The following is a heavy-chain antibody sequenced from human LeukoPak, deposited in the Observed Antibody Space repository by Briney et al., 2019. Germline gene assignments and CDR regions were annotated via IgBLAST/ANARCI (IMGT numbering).Heavy chain of an antibody. CDR1: GYTFAGYY. CDR2: INPNSGGT. J-gene: IGHJ5*02. CDR3: ARGTYYYDSSGYRGGWFDP. V-gene: IGHV1-2*02. D-gene: IGHD3-22*01. Sequence: ASVKVSCKASGYTFAGYYMHWVRQAPGQVLEWMGWINPNSGGTNYAQKFQGRVTMTRDTSISTAYMELSRLRSDDTAVYYCARGTYYYDSSGYRGGWFDPWGQGTLVTVSS.